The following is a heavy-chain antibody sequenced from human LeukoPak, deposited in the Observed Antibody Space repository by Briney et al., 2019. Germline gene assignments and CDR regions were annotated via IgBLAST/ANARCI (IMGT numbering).Heavy chain of an antibody. CDR2: INSDGSIT. CDR3: ARVRATFSPHFDN. V-gene: IGHV3-74*01. D-gene: IGHD5-12*01. CDR1: GFTFSSYW. Sequence: GGSLRLSCAASGFTFSSYWMHWVRQAPGKGLMWVSRINSDGSITNYADSVKGRFTISRDNAKNTLYLHMNSLRAEDTAVYYCARVRATFSPHFDNWGQGTLVTVSS. J-gene: IGHJ4*02.